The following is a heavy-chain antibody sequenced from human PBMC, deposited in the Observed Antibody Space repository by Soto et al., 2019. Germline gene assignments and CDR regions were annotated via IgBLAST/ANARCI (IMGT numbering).Heavy chain of an antibody. CDR2: IWYDGSNK. J-gene: IGHJ6*02. Sequence: GGSLRLSCAASGFTFSSYGMHWVRQAPGKGLEWVAVIWYDGSNKYYADSVKGRFTISRDNSKNTLYLQMNSLRAEDTAVYYCARENIAAADTQVTYYYYYYGMDVWGQGTTVTVSS. V-gene: IGHV3-33*01. D-gene: IGHD6-13*01. CDR1: GFTFSSYG. CDR3: ARENIAAADTQVTYYYYYYGMDV.